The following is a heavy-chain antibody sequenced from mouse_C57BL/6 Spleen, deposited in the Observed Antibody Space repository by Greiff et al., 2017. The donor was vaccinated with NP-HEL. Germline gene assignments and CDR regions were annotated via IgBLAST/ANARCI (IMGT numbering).Heavy chain of an antibody. J-gene: IGHJ2*01. Sequence: EVQLVESGGGLVKPGGSLKLSCAASGFTFSDYGMHWVRQAPEKGLEWVAYISSGSSTIYYADTVKGRFTISRDNAKNTLFLQMTSLRSEDTAMYYCARGLGGYYFDYWGQGTTLTVSS. CDR1: GFTFSDYG. CDR3: ARGLGGYYFDY. D-gene: IGHD2-2*01. V-gene: IGHV5-17*01. CDR2: ISSGSSTI.